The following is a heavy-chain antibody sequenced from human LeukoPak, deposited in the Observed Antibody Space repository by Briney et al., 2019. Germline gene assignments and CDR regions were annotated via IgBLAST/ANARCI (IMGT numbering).Heavy chain of an antibody. CDR2: IIPMFGTP. D-gene: IGHD3-9*01. CDR1: GGTFSSYI. J-gene: IGHJ3*01. V-gene: IGHV1-69*13. Sequence: GASVKVSCKASGGTFSSYIITWVRQAPGQGLEWMGRIIPMFGTPNYAQKFQDRVTITADESARTAYMELSSLRFEDTAVYYCARQGYTNNLGGYFGDKDDCFDLWGQGTMVTVSS. CDR3: ARQGYTNNLGGYFGDKDDCFDL.